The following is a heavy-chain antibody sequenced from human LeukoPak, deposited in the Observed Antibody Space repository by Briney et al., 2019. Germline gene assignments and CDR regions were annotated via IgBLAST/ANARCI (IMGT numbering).Heavy chain of an antibody. D-gene: IGHD5-24*01. CDR1: GFSFSSNS. J-gene: IGHJ4*02. Sequence: PGGSLRLSCAASGFSFSSNSMNWVRQAPGKGLEWVSVIYSGGSTYYADSVKGRFTISRDNSKNTVYLQMNSLRAEDTAVYYCARESSGWLQLFDYWGQGTLVTVSS. V-gene: IGHV3-66*01. CDR3: ARESSGWLQLFDY. CDR2: IYSGGST.